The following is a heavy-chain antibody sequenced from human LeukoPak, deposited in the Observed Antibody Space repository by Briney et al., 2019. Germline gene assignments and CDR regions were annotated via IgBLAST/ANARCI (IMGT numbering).Heavy chain of an antibody. V-gene: IGHV1-18*01. Sequence: ASVKVSCKASGYTFPSYGISWVRQAPGQALEWIGWISAYNGNTNYVQKLQGRVTMTTDTSTSTAYMELRSLRSDDTAVYYCARDIYGYVWGSYRAVAHFDYWGQGTLVTVSS. CDR3: ARDIYGYVWGSYRAVAHFDY. CDR1: GYTFPSYG. CDR2: ISAYNGNT. D-gene: IGHD3-16*02. J-gene: IGHJ4*02.